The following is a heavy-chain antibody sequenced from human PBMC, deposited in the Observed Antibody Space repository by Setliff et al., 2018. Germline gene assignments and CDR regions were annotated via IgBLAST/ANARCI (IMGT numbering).Heavy chain of an antibody. CDR1: GGSFSGYY. D-gene: IGHD2-15*01. Sequence: SETRSLTCAVYGGSFSGYYWSWIRQPPGKRLEWIGEIIHSGSTNYNPSLKSRVTISMDTSKNQFSLKVSSVTAADTAVYYCARSFSRSEKFLLDYWGQGALVTVSS. J-gene: IGHJ4*02. CDR3: ARSFSRSEKFLLDY. CDR2: IIHSGST. V-gene: IGHV4-34*12.